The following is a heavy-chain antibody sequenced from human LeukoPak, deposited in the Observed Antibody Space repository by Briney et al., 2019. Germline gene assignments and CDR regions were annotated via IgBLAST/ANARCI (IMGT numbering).Heavy chain of an antibody. V-gene: IGHV3-23*01. CDR2: ISGSGGST. Sequence: GGSLRLSCAASGFTFSSYAMSWVRQAPGKGLEWVSAISGSGGSTYYADSVKGRFTISRDNSKNTLYLQMNSLRAEDTAVYYCAKTVWFHCISTSCYTSWFDPWGQGTLVTVSS. D-gene: IGHD2-2*02. CDR1: GFTFSSYA. CDR3: AKTVWFHCISTSCYTSWFDP. J-gene: IGHJ5*02.